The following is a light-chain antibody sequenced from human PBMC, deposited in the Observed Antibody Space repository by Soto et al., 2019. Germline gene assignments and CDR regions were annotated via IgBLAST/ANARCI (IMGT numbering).Light chain of an antibody. CDR3: QQYGSSPRA. Sequence: EVVLTQSPGTLSLSPGERATLSCRASQSVSATYIAWYQQKSGQAPRLLLYGASSRATGIPDRFSGSGFGTEFTLTIDRLEPEDFATYYCQQYGSSPRAFGQGTKVDIK. J-gene: IGKJ1*01. CDR2: GAS. V-gene: IGKV3-20*01. CDR1: QSVSATY.